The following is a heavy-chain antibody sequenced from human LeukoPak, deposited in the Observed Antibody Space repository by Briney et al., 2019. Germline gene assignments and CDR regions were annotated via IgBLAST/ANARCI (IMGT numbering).Heavy chain of an antibody. CDR3: ARRPYSSGWYGDFDY. CDR1: GGSISSYY. V-gene: IGHV4-59*08. CDR2: IYYSGST. J-gene: IGHJ4*02. D-gene: IGHD6-19*01. Sequence: SETLSLTSTVSGGSISSYYWSWIRQPPGKGLEWIGYIYYSGSTNYNPSLKSRVTISVDTSKNQLSLKLSSVTAADTAVYYCARRPYSSGWYGDFDYWGQGTLVTVSS.